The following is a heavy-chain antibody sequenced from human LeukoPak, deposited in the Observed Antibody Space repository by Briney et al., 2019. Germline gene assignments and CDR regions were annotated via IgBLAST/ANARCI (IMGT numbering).Heavy chain of an antibody. CDR3: AGAVAGTGVGYFQH. CDR1: GGSFSGYY. J-gene: IGHJ1*01. CDR2: INHSGST. Sequence: SETLSLTCAAYGGSFSGYYWSWIRQPPGKGLEWIGEINHSGSTNYNPSLKSRVTISVDTSKNQFSLKLSSVTAADTAVYYCAGAVAGTGVGYFQHWGQGTLVTVSS. D-gene: IGHD6-19*01. V-gene: IGHV4-34*01.